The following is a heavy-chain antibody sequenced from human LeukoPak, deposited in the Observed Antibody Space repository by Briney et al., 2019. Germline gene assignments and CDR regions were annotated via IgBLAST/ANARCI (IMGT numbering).Heavy chain of an antibody. J-gene: IGHJ4*02. CDR2: ISSSSSTI. CDR1: GFTFSSYS. CDR3: ANNLYDFWSGYDY. Sequence: GGSLRLSCAASGFTFSSYSMNWVRQAPGKGLEWVSYISSSSSTIYYADSVKGRFTISRDNAKNSLYLQMNSLRAEDTAVYYCANNLYDFWSGYDYWGQGTLVTVSS. V-gene: IGHV3-48*01. D-gene: IGHD3-3*01.